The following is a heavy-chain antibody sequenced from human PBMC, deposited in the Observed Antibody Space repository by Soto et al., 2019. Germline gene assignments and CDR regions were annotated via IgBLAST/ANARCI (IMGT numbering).Heavy chain of an antibody. CDR1: GGSISSYY. CDR2: IYYSGST. Sequence: QVQLQESGPGLVKPSETLSLTCTVSGGSISSYYWSWIRQPPGKGLEWIGYIYYSGSTNYNPSLQSRVTISVDTSKNQFSLKLSSVTAADTAVYYCARAIAQFDPWGQGTLVTVSS. J-gene: IGHJ5*02. CDR3: ARAIAQFDP. D-gene: IGHD6-13*01. V-gene: IGHV4-59*01.